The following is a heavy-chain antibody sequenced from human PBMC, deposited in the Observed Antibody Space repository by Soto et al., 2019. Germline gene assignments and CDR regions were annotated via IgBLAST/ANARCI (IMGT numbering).Heavy chain of an antibody. CDR1: GCTFSSHT. CDR2: ISSSGTTK. Sequence: GSLRLSCAASGCTFSSHTMNWVRQAPGKGLEWVSYISSSGTTKYYADSVKGRFTISRDNSKNTLYLQMNSLRAEDTAVYYCARDGTFDYWGQGTLVTVSS. V-gene: IGHV3-48*01. CDR3: ARDGTFDY. D-gene: IGHD1-26*01. J-gene: IGHJ4*02.